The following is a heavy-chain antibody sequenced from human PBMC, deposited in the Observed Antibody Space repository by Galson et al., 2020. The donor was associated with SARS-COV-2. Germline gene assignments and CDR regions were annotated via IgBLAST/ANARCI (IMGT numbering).Heavy chain of an antibody. D-gene: IGHD6-13*01. Sequence: ASETLSLTCTVSGASISSGGYYWNWIRQHPGKGLEWIGYISYSGTTYYNPSLESRVTISVDTSKNQFSLKLSSVTAADTAVYYCATDQPVGYSSSWYRVSYFDYWGQGTLVTVSS. CDR1: GASISSGGYY. CDR3: ATDQPVGYSSSWYRVSYFDY. J-gene: IGHJ4*02. CDR2: ISYSGTT. V-gene: IGHV4-31*03.